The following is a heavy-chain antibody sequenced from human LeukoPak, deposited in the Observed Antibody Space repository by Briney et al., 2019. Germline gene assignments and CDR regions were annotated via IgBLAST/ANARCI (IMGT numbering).Heavy chain of an antibody. CDR3: ARNQGLRRYSWLGVAGTEDDY. V-gene: IGHV4-39*07. Sequence: PSETLSLTCTVSGGSISSSSYYWGWIRQPPGKGLERIGSIYYSGSTYYNPSLKSRVTISVDTSKNQLSLKLSSVTAADTAVYYCARNQGLRRYSWLGVAGTEDDYWGQGTLVTVSS. D-gene: IGHD6-19*01. CDR2: IYYSGST. J-gene: IGHJ4*02. CDR1: GGSISSSSYY.